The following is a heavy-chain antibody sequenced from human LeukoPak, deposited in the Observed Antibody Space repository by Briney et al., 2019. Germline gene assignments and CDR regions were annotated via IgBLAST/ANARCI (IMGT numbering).Heavy chain of an antibody. J-gene: IGHJ4*02. CDR2: IYLSGNT. CDR3: ARVSSSWPHYYFDY. V-gene: IGHV4-39*07. D-gene: IGHD6-13*01. Sequence: SETLSLTCTVSGGSISSSSYYWAWLRQPPGKGLEWIGNIYLSGNTYYNPSLQSRVTMSVDTSKNQFSLKLNSVTAADTAVYYCARVSSSWPHYYFDYWGQGTRVTASS. CDR1: GGSISSSSYY.